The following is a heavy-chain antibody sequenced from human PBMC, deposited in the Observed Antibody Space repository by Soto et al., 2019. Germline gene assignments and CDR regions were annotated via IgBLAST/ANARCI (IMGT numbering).Heavy chain of an antibody. CDR3: AKDTTGAVDY. Sequence: WGSLRLSCSASGFNFSSYGMLWVRQAPGKGLEYVSAISGDGGSTYYTDSVKGRFTISRDNAKNSLYLQMNSLRAEDTALYYCAKDTTGAVDYWGQGTLVTVSS. V-gene: IGHV3-64*04. CDR2: ISGDGGST. J-gene: IGHJ4*02. D-gene: IGHD1-1*01. CDR1: GFNFSSYG.